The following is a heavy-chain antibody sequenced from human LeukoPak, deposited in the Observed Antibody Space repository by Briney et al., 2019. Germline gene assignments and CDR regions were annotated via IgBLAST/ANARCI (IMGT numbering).Heavy chain of an antibody. CDR3: AKAPQGYYDSGAYYY. CDR1: GSTFSTYA. J-gene: IGHJ4*02. V-gene: IGHV3-23*01. CDR2: ISGSGGST. Sequence: GGSLRLSCAASGSTFSTYAMSWVRQAPGKGLEWDSAISGSGGSTYYADSVKGRFTISRDNSKNTLYLQMNSLRAADTAVYYCAKAPQGYYDSGAYYYWGQGTLVTVSS. D-gene: IGHD3-22*01.